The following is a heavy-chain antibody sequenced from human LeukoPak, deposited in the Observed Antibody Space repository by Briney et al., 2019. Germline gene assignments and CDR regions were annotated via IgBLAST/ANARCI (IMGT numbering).Heavy chain of an antibody. CDR1: GFTFSSYS. Sequence: GGSLRLSCAASGFTFSSYSMNWVRQAPGKGLEWVSSISSSSSSYIYYADSVKGRFTISRDNAKNSLYLQMNSLRAEDTAVYYCARRGITIFGDRYYYYGMDVWGQGTTVTVSS. V-gene: IGHV3-21*01. D-gene: IGHD3-3*01. CDR2: ISSSSSSYI. CDR3: ARRGITIFGDRYYYYGMDV. J-gene: IGHJ6*02.